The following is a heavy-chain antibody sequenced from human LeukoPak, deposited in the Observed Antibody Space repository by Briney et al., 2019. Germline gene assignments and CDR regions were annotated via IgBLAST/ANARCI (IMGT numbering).Heavy chain of an antibody. V-gene: IGHV3-7*01. CDR2: INEDGSGR. J-gene: IGHJ4*02. Sequence: TGGSLRLSCAVSGFTFSSYWMSWVRQAPGKGLEWLANINEDGSGRFYVDSVKGRLTNSRDNAKNSLFLQMNSLRAEDTAVYYCARAAGGTSRDYWGQGTLVTVSS. CDR1: GFTFSSYW. D-gene: IGHD1-26*01. CDR3: ARAAGGTSRDY.